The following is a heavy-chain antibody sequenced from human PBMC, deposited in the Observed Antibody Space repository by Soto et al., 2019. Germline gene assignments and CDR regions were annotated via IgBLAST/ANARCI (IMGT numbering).Heavy chain of an antibody. CDR2: IYSGGST. V-gene: IGHV3-53*01. Sequence: EVQLVESGGGLIQPGGSLRLSCAASGFTVSSNYMSWVRQAPGKGLEWVSVIYSGGSTYYADSVKGRFTISRDNTENALYLQMNSLRAEDTAVYYCARDWVESGYPENFQPWSQGTLVTVSS. D-gene: IGHD3-22*01. CDR3: ARDWVESGYPENFQP. J-gene: IGHJ1*01. CDR1: GFTVSSNY.